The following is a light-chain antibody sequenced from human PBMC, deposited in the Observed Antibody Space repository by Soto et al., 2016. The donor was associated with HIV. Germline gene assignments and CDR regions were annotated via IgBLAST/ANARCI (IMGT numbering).Light chain of an antibody. CDR2: KTS. CDR3: QQYNSFPT. V-gene: IGKV1-5*03. J-gene: IGKJ1*01. CDR1: QSVARW. Sequence: DIQMTQSPRFLSASVGDTVNITCRASQSVARWLAWYQMKPAKAPRLLMYKTSLLQTGVPSRLSGSASGTEFSLSIRSLQPDDSATYFCQQYNSFPTFGQGTKVEI.